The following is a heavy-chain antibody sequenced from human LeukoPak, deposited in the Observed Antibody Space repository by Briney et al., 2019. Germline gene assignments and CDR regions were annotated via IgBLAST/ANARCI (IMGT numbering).Heavy chain of an antibody. J-gene: IGHJ5*02. CDR1: GFTFSNYW. Sequence: PGGSLRLSCAASGFTFSNYWMNWVRQAPGKGLEWVANIKQDGSEKYYVDSVKGRFTISRDNAKNSLYLQMNSLRAEDTAVYYCARDPRPGLXWFDPWGQGTLVTVSS. D-gene: IGHD3-16*01. CDR3: ARDPRPGLXWFDP. CDR2: IKQDGSEK. V-gene: IGHV3-7*01.